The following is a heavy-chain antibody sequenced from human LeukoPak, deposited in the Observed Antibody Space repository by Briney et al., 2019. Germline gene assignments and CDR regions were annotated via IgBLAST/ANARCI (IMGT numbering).Heavy chain of an antibody. CDR2: INPNSGGT. CDR1: GYTFTGYY. D-gene: IGHD6-13*01. Sequence: ASVKVSCKASGYTFTGYYMHWVRQAPGQGLEWMGWINPNSGGTNYAQKFQGRVTMTRDTSISTAYMELSRLRSDDTAVYYCARVPIAGAGINWFDPWGQGTLVTVSS. V-gene: IGHV1-2*02. J-gene: IGHJ5*02. CDR3: ARVPIAGAGINWFDP.